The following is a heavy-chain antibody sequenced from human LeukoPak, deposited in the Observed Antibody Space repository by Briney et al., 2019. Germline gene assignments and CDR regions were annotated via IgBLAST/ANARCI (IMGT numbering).Heavy chain of an antibody. CDR2: SSXGGXX. J-gene: IGHJ6*02. D-gene: IGHD3-22*01. Sequence: SSXGGXXYYANSVKGRFTISRDNSKNTLYLQMGSLRAEDMAVYYCARGYYYDSSGYYSFYYYYYGMDVWGQGTTVTVSS. V-gene: IGHV3-64*01. CDR3: ARGYYYDSSGYYSFYYYYYGMDV.